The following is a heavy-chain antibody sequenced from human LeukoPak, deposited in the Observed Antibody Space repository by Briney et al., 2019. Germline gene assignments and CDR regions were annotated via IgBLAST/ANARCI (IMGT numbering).Heavy chain of an antibody. CDR3: AKEGSYDALDI. CDR2: ISSSATNI. CDR1: GFSFSSYE. J-gene: IGHJ3*02. D-gene: IGHD1-26*01. Sequence: TGGSLRLSCAASGFSFSSYEMNWVRLAPGKVLEWVSHISSSATNIYYADSVKGRFTISRDNAKNSLYLQTNSLRAEDTAVYYCAKEGSYDALDIWGQGTMVTVS. V-gene: IGHV3-48*03.